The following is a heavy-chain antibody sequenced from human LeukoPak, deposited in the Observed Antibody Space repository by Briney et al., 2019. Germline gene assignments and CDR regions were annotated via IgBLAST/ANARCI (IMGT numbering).Heavy chain of an antibody. Sequence: SETLSLTCTVSGGSISSSSYYWGWIRQPPGKGLEWIGSIYYTRSTYYNPSLKSRVTISVDTSKNQFSLKLSSVTAADTAVYYCARDNRDYYDSKGFDYWGQGTLVTVSS. CDR3: ARDNRDYYDSKGFDY. D-gene: IGHD3-22*01. J-gene: IGHJ4*02. CDR2: IYYTRST. CDR1: GGSISSSSYY. V-gene: IGHV4-39*07.